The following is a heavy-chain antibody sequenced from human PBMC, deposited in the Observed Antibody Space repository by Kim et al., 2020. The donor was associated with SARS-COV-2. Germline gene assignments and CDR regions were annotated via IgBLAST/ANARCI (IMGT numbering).Heavy chain of an antibody. V-gene: IGHV3-23*01. CDR3: ASYRGNFYVWY. J-gene: IGHJ4*02. CDR2: ISRSGGTT. CDR1: EFTFGDYD. Sequence: GGSLRLSCAASEFTFGDYDMSWVRQAPGKGLEWLSAISRSGGTTFYAGSVRGRFTIYRDNAKNTLYLQMLILRAEDTAVYYCASYRGNFYVWYWGQGTLV. D-gene: IGHD3-16*01.